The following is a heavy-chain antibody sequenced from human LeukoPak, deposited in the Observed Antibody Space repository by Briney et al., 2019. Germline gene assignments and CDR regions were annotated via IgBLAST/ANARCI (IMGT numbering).Heavy chain of an antibody. Sequence: GGSLRLSCAASGFTFSGSAMHWVRQASGKGLEWVGRIRSKANTYATAYAASVKGRFTISRDDSKNTAYLQMNSLKTEDTAVYYCTRRRGSWSAAGTNYYYYYMDVWGKGTTVTVSS. CDR3: TRRRGSWSAAGTNYYYYYMDV. CDR2: IRSKANTYAT. CDR1: GFTFSGSA. V-gene: IGHV3-73*01. J-gene: IGHJ6*03. D-gene: IGHD6-13*01.